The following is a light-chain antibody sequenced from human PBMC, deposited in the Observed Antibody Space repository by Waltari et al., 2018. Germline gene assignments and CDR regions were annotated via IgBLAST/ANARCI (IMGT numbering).Light chain of an antibody. Sequence: EVVLTQSPVTLSLSPGERATPSCRASQSVSSYLAWYQQKPGQAPRLLIYDASNRATGVPARFGGSGSGTDFTLTISSLEPEDFAVYYCQHRNSWPPTFGQGTKLEIK. CDR2: DAS. J-gene: IGKJ2*01. V-gene: IGKV3-11*01. CDR3: QHRNSWPPT. CDR1: QSVSSY.